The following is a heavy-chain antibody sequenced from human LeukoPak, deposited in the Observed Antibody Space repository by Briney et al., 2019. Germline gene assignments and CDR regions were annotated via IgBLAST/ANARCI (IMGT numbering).Heavy chain of an antibody. CDR1: GFTFSGYG. Sequence: GRSLRLSCAASGFTFSGYGMHWVRQAPGKGLEWVAIIWYDGGTKYYADSVKGRFTISRDNSNNTLYLQMNNLRAEDTAIYYCVRCSPYWYMDVWGKGTTVTVSS. J-gene: IGHJ6*03. CDR3: VRCSPYWYMDV. V-gene: IGHV3-33*01. CDR2: IWYDGGTK. D-gene: IGHD2-15*01.